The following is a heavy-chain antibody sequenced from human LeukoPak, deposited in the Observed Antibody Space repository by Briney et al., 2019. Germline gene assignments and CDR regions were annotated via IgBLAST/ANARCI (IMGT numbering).Heavy chain of an antibody. CDR1: GYTFTGYY. CDR2: INPNSGGT. V-gene: IGHV1-2*02. D-gene: IGHD2-15*01. J-gene: IGHJ4*02. CDR3: ARVISEYCSGGSCYFYYFDY. Sequence: ASVKVSCKASGYTFTGYYMHWVRQAPGQGLEGRGWINPNSGGTNYAQKFQGGVTMTRDTSISKAYMELSRLRSDDTAVYYCARVISEYCSGGSCYFYYFDYWGQGTLVTVSS.